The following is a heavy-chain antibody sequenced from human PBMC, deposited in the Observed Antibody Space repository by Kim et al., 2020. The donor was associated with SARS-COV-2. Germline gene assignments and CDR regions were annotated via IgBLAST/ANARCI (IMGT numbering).Heavy chain of an antibody. Sequence: GGSLRLSCAASGFTVSSNYMSWVRQAPGKGLEWVSVIYSSGSTYYADAVKGRFTISRDNSKNTLYLQMNSLRAEDTAVYYCSRGLGYSAYFDYWGQGTLVTVSS. CDR3: SRGLGYSAYFDY. CDR2: IYSSGST. D-gene: IGHD1-26*01. V-gene: IGHV3-66*02. CDR1: GFTVSSNY. J-gene: IGHJ4*02.